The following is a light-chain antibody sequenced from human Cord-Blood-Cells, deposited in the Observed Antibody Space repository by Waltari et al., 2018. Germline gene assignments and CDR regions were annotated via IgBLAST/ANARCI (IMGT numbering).Light chain of an antibody. J-gene: IGKJ1*01. CDR2: GAS. V-gene: IGKV3-20*01. CDR1: QCVSSSY. CDR3: QQYGSSWT. Sequence: EIVLTQSPGTLSLSPGESATLSCRASQCVSSSYLAWYQQKPGQAPRLLIYGASSRATGIPDRFSGSGSGTDFTLTISRLEPEDFAVYYCQQYGSSWTFGQGTKVEIK.